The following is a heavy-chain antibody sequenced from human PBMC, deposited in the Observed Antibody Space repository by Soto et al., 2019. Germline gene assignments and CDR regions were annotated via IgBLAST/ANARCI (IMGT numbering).Heavy chain of an antibody. CDR2: INPSGGST. V-gene: IGHV1-46*03. CDR1: GYTFTSYY. D-gene: IGHD5-12*01. J-gene: IGHJ4*02. Sequence: QVQLVQSGAEVKKPGASVKVSCKASGYTFTSYYMHWVRQAPGQGLEWMGIINPSGGSTSYAQKFQGRVTMTRDTSPSTVYMELSSLRSEDTAVYYCASYIVPQAVVHWGQGTLVTVSS. CDR3: ASYIVPQAVVH.